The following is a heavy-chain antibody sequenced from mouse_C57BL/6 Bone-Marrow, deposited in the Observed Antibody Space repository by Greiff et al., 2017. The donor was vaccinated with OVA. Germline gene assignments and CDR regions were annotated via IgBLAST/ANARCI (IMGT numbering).Heavy chain of an antibody. CDR2: IRSKSNNYAT. CDR3: VRHEVLRYPLGGYYAMDY. V-gene: IGHV10-1*01. Sequence: EVMLVESGGGLVQPKGSLKLSCAASGFSFNTYAMNWVRQAPGKGLEWVARIRSKSNNYATYYADSVKDRFTISRDDSESMLYLQMNNLKTEDTAMYYCVRHEVLRYPLGGYYAMDYWGQGTSVTVSS. CDR1: GFSFNTYA. J-gene: IGHJ4*01. D-gene: IGHD1-1*01.